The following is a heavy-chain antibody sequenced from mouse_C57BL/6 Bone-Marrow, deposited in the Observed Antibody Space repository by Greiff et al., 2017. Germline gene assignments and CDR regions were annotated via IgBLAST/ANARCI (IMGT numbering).Heavy chain of an antibody. CDR2: IRSKSNNYAT. CDR1: GFSFNTYA. V-gene: IGHV10-1*01. CDR3: VRSYYGSSWGDWYFDV. J-gene: IGHJ1*03. D-gene: IGHD1-1*01. Sequence: EVQLVESGGGLVQPKGSLKLSCAASGFSFNTYAMNWVRQAPGKGLEWVARIRSKSNNYATYYADSVKDRFTISRDDSESMLYLQMNNLKTEDTAMYYCVRSYYGSSWGDWYFDVWGTGTTVTVSS.